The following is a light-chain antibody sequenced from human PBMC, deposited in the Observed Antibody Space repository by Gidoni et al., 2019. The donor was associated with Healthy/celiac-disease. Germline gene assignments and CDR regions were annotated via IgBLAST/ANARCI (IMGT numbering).Light chain of an antibody. Sequence: SYVLTQPPAVSVAPGQTARITCGGNNIGSKSVHWYQQKPGQAPVLVVYDDSDRPSGLPERFSGSNSGNTATLTISRVEAGDEAAYYCQVSDSSSDRVIFGGGTKLTVL. CDR3: QVSDSSSDRVI. CDR2: DDS. V-gene: IGLV3-21*02. CDR1: NIGSKS. J-gene: IGLJ2*01.